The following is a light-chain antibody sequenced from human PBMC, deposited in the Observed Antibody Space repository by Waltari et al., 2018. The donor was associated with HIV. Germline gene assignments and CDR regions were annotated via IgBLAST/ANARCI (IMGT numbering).Light chain of an antibody. J-gene: IGKJ2*01. Sequence: DIQMTQFPSTLSASVGDTVAITCRSSQSISTYLAWYQQKPGKAPKVLIYKASTLETGVPSRFSGSGSGTAFTLTISGLQPDDFATYYCQQYNSFSPSTFGQGTKVEI. CDR2: KAS. V-gene: IGKV1-5*03. CDR1: QSISTY. CDR3: QQYNSFSPST.